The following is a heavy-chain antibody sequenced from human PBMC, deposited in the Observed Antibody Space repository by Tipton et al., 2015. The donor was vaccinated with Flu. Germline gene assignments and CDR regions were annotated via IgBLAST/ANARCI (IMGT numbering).Heavy chain of an antibody. V-gene: IGHV5-51*01. J-gene: IGHJ3*02. CDR3: VRHNREYCYDSSSYPPAFDI. CDR2: IYPGDSET. CDR1: GYSFTSIW. Sequence: QLVQSGAEVKKPGESLKMSCKDSGYSFTSIWIGWVRQMPGKGLEWMGIIYPGDSETRYSPSFQGQVTISADKSISTAYLQWSSLKASDTAMYYCVRHNREYCYDSSSYPPAFDIWGQGTIVTVSS. D-gene: IGHD3-22*01.